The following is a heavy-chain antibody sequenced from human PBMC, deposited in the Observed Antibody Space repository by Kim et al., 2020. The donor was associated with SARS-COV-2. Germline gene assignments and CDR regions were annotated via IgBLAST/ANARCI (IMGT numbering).Heavy chain of an antibody. CDR1: GFTFSSYA. V-gene: IGHV3-30-3*01. CDR3: ARIVGALYFDY. CDR2: ISYDGSNK. J-gene: IGHJ4*02. D-gene: IGHD1-26*01. Sequence: GGSLRLSCAASGFTFSSYAMHWVRQAPGKGLEWVAVISYDGSNKYYADSVKGRFTISRDNSKNTLYLQMNSLRAEDTAVYYCARIVGALYFDYWGQGTLVTVSS.